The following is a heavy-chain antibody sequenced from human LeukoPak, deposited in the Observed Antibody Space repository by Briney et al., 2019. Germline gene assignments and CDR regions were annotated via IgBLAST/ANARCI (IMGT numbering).Heavy chain of an antibody. J-gene: IGHJ4*02. CDR3: AREPYYDFWSGYYIH. CDR1: GFTFSSYS. Sequence: GGSLRLSCAASGFTFSSYSMNWVRQAPGKGPEWVSSISSSSSYIYYADSVKGRFTISRDNAKNSLYLQMNSLRAEDTAVYYCAREPYYDFWSGYYIHWGQGTLVTVSS. D-gene: IGHD3-3*01. CDR2: ISSSSSYI. V-gene: IGHV3-21*01.